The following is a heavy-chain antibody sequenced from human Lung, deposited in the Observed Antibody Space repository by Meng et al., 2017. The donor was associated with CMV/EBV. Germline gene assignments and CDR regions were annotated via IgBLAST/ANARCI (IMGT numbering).Heavy chain of an antibody. Sequence: SCAASGFTFSSYSMNWVRQAPGKGLEWVSSISSSSSYIYYADSVKGRFTISRDNAKNSLYLQMNSLRAEDKAVYYCARGSSSSWYEGSYYFDYWXQGTXVTVSS. V-gene: IGHV3-21*01. CDR2: ISSSSSYI. CDR3: ARGSSSSWYEGSYYFDY. D-gene: IGHD6-13*01. J-gene: IGHJ4*02. CDR1: GFTFSSYS.